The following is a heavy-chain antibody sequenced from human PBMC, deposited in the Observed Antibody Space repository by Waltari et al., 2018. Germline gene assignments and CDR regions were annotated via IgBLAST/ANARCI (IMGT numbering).Heavy chain of an antibody. CDR2: INAGNDNT. Sequence: QVQLVQSGAEVKKPGASVKVSCKASGYIFTIYGIHWVLQAPGQRREWIGWINAGNDNTKYSQKFQGRVTITRDTSASTAYMELSSLRSEDTAVYYCARGTYYYESSGSAGWFDPWGQGTLVTVSS. CDR3: ARGTYYYESSGSAGWFDP. D-gene: IGHD3-22*01. CDR1: GYIFTIYG. V-gene: IGHV1-3*01. J-gene: IGHJ5*02.